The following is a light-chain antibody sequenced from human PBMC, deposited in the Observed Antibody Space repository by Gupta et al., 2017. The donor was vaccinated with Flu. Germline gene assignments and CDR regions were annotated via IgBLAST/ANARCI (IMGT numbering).Light chain of an antibody. Sequence: QTVVTQEPSLTVSPGGTVTLTCASSTGAVTSGYYPNWFQQKPGQAPRFLIYSTSNRQAWPPARFSGSLLGGTAALTLSVVQPEDEAVYYCLRYIGGAQGVFGGGTKVTVL. CDR3: LRYIGGAQGV. V-gene: IGLV7-43*01. CDR1: TGAVTSGYY. CDR2: STS. J-gene: IGLJ3*02.